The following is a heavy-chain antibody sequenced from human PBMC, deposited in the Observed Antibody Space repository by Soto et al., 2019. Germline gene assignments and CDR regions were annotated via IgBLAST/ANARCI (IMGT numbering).Heavy chain of an antibody. CDR1: GFPFNNYG. CDR2: VSKSDYT. CDR3: VRDLAHGYTGNV. Sequence: PRLSCVVYGFPFNNYGINWVRQAPGKGLEWVSTVSKSDYTYYSDLVKGRFTISRDNAKNTVSLQMNTLRAADTAVYFCVRDLAHGYTGNVWGHGTLVTVSS. V-gene: IGHV3-21*04. D-gene: IGHD5-18*01. J-gene: IGHJ3*01.